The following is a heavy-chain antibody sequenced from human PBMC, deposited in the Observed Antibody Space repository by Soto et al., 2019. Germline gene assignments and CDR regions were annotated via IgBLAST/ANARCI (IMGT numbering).Heavy chain of an antibody. CDR1: GGSISSSSYY. J-gene: IGHJ4*02. Sequence: SETLSLTCAVSGGSISSSSYYWGWIRQPPGKGLAWIGSFYYSESTYYNPSLKSRVTISVDTSKNQFSLKLISVTAADTAVYYCATITIFGVVPNYFDYWGQGTLVTVSS. V-gene: IGHV4-39*01. CDR2: FYYSEST. CDR3: ATITIFGVVPNYFDY. D-gene: IGHD3-3*01.